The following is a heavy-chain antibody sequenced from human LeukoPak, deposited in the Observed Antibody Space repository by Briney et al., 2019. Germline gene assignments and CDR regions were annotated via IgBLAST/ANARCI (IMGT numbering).Heavy chain of an antibody. CDR1: GFTFSSYA. CDR3: ARIVVVPAASHGMDI. J-gene: IGHJ6*02. D-gene: IGHD2-2*01. CDR2: ISGSGGST. Sequence: GGSLRLSCAASGFTFSSYAMSWVRQAPGKGLEWVSAISGSGGSTYYADSVKGRFTISRDNSKNTLYLQMNSLRAEDTAVYYCARIVVVPAASHGMDIWSQGTTVTVSS. V-gene: IGHV3-23*01.